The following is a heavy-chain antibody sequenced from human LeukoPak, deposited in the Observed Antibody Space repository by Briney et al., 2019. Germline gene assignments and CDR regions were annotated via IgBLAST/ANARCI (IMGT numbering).Heavy chain of an antibody. CDR1: GGSISSSSYY. V-gene: IGHV4-61*05. Sequence: SETLSLTCTVSGGSISSSSYYWSWIRQPPGKGLEWIGYIYTSGSTNYNPSLKSRVTISVDTSKNQFSLKLSSVTAADTAVYYCARRSWGVYYFDYWGQGTLVTVSS. J-gene: IGHJ4*02. CDR3: ARRSWGVYYFDY. CDR2: IYTSGST. D-gene: IGHD3-10*01.